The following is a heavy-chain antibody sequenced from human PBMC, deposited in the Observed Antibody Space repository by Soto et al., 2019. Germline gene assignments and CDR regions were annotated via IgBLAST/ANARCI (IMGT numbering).Heavy chain of an antibody. Sequence: QVQLVQSGAEVKKPGSSVKVSCKASGGTFSSYTISWVRQAPGQGLEWMGGIIPMFGTGNYAQKFQGRVTRTADESTKTAYMELSSLRSEDTAVYYCARRYCISPSCHYYGLDVWGQGTTVTVSS. CDR1: GGTFSSYT. J-gene: IGHJ6*02. CDR2: IIPMFGTG. V-gene: IGHV1-69*12. CDR3: ARRYCISPSCHYYGLDV. D-gene: IGHD2-2*01.